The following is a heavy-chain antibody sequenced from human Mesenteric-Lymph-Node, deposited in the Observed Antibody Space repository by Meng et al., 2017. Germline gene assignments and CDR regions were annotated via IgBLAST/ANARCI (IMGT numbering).Heavy chain of an antibody. V-gene: IGHV3-23*01. J-gene: IGHJ4*02. Sequence: GESLKISCAASGFTFSSYAMSWVRQAPGKGLEWVSAISGSGGSTYYADSVKGRFTISRDNSKNTLYLQMNSLRAEDTAVYYCARVEGYSYGSGYWGQGTLVTVSS. CDR3: ARVEGYSYGSGY. D-gene: IGHD5-18*01. CDR2: ISGSGGST. CDR1: GFTFSSYA.